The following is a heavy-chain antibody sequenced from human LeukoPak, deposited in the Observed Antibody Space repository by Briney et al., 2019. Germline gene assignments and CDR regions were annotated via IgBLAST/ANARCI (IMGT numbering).Heavy chain of an antibody. D-gene: IGHD6-13*01. Sequence: HGESLKISCKCSGYSFTSYWIGWVRHMPGKGLECMGNIYPGDSDTIYSPSFQGQVTISADKSISTAYLQWSSLMASDTAMYYCARLRAAAGTQFFDYWGQGTLVTVSS. CDR2: IYPGDSDT. CDR3: ARLRAAAGTQFFDY. CDR1: GYSFTSYW. J-gene: IGHJ4*02. V-gene: IGHV5-51*01.